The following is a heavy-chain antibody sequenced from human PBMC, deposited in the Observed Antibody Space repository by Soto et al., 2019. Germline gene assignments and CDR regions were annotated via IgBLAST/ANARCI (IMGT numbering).Heavy chain of an antibody. CDR1: GGSFSGYY. D-gene: IGHD3-9*01. J-gene: IGHJ5*02. CDR3: ASQYYDILTGYPELNWFDP. CDR2: INHSGST. Sequence: SETLSLTCAVYGGSFSGYYWSWIRQPPGKGLEWIGEINHSGSTNYNPSLKSRVTISVDTSKNQFSLKLSSVTAADTAVYYCASQYYDILTGYPELNWFDPWGQGTLVTVSS. V-gene: IGHV4-34*01.